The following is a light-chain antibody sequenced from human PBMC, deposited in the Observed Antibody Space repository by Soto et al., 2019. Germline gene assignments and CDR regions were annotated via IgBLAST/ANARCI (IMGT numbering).Light chain of an antibody. CDR3: QKSYNTLPT. J-gene: IGKJ2*01. CDR2: AAS. CDR1: QSSNNN. V-gene: IGKV1-39*01. Sequence: DIQMTQSPSSLSASVGDRVTITCRASQSSNNNLNGYQQKPGKAPKLLIYAASSLQSGVPSRFSGSGSGTDITPTISSLQPEDFATYYFQKSYNTLPTFGQGNKLEIK.